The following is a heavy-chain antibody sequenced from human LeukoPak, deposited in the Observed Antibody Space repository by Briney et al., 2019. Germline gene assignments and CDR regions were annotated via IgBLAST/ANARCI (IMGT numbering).Heavy chain of an antibody. CDR1: GGTFSSYA. CDR2: IIPIFGTA. D-gene: IGHD4-17*01. Sequence: SVKVSCKASGGTFSSYAISWVRQAPGQGLEWMGGIIPIFGTANYAQKFQGRVTITTDESTSTAYMELSSLRSEDTAVYYCARDRGSTVTTRQPHGFDPWGQGTLVTVSS. V-gene: IGHV1-69*05. CDR3: ARDRGSTVTTRQPHGFDP. J-gene: IGHJ5*02.